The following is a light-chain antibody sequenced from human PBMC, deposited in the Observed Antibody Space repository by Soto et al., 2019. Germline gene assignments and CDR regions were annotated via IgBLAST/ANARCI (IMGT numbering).Light chain of an antibody. CDR2: END. CDR1: SSNIGKNF. J-gene: IGLJ3*02. V-gene: IGLV1-51*02. Sequence: QSVLTQPPSVSAAPGQNVAISCSGGSSNIGKNFVLWYQQVPGAAPKVLIYENDKRLSGIPDRFSGSRSGTSVTLAIAGLQTGDEADYYCASWDSSLYGVVFGGWTKVTVL. CDR3: ASWDSSLYGVV.